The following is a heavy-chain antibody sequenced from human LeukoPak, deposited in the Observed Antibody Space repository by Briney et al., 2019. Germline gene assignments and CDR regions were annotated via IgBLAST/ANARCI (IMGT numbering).Heavy chain of an antibody. J-gene: IGHJ5*02. D-gene: IGHD4-11*01. CDR3: AKAMTTVTNWFDP. CDR2: ISYDGSNK. CDR1: GFTFSSYG. V-gene: IGHV3-30*18. Sequence: GGSLRLSCAASGFTFSSYGMHWVRQAPGKGLEWVAVISYDGSNKYYADSVKGRFTISRDNSKNTLYLQMNSLRAEDTAVYYCAKAMTTVTNWFDPWGQGTLVTVSS.